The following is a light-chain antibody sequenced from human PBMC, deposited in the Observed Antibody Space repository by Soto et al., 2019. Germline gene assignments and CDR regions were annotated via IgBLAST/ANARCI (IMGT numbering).Light chain of an antibody. CDR1: QSISIK. J-gene: IGKJ2*01. CDR3: HQYDSGPPDT. Sequence: EILMTQSLATLSVSTGERANLSCRASQSISIKLAWYQQKLGQAPRLLIYGASTRATDIPARFSGSGSGKEFTLNIASLQSEDYPTYYCHQYDSGPPDTFGQVTEVYIK. CDR2: GAS. V-gene: IGKV3-15*01.